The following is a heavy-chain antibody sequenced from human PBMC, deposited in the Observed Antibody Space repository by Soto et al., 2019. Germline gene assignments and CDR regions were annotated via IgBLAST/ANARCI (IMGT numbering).Heavy chain of an antibody. CDR3: AKDQVIAVACTFYHYYYYVMDV. V-gene: IGHV3-30*04. Sequence: GGSLRLSCAASGFTFSSYAMHWVRQAPGKGLEWVAVISYDGSNKYYADSVKGRFTISRDNSKNTLYLQMNSLRAEDTAVYYCAKDQVIAVACTFYHYYYYVMDVCGQGTTVTVSS. CDR1: GFTFSSYA. J-gene: IGHJ6*02. CDR2: ISYDGSNK. D-gene: IGHD6-19*01.